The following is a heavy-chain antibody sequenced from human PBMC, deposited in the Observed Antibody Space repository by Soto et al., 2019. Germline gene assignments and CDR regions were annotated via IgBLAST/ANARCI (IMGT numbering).Heavy chain of an antibody. Sequence: SETLSLTCTVSGDSISTFYWSWIRQPPGKGLEWTGYIYYTGSTNYNPSHKSRVTMSVDTSKKQFSLKLTSVTAADTAVYYCARQRGNYFDYWGQGSLVTVSS. CDR3: ARQRGNYFDY. J-gene: IGHJ4*02. CDR2: IYYTGST. CDR1: GDSISTFY. V-gene: IGHV4-59*01. D-gene: IGHD3-10*01.